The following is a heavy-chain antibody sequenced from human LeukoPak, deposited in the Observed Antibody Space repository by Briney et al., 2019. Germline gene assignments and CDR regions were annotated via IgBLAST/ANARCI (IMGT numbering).Heavy chain of an antibody. Sequence: GGSLRLSCAASGFTFSTYWMHWVRQAPGKGLVWVSRIKSGGSTNYAESVKGRFTISRDNAKNTISLQMYSLRPEDTGVYYCARAPSEIGGYYPEYFRHWGQGALVTVSS. V-gene: IGHV3-74*01. CDR3: ARAPSEIGGYYPEYFRH. CDR2: IKSGGST. D-gene: IGHD3-22*01. CDR1: GFTFSTYW. J-gene: IGHJ1*01.